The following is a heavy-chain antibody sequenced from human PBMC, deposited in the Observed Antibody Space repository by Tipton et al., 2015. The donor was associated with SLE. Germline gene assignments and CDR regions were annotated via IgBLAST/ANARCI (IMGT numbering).Heavy chain of an antibody. Sequence: TLSLTCTVSGGSISSHYWSWIRQPPGKGLEWIGYVSYTGSTNYNPSLKSRVTISLGTSKNQFSLKLSSVTAADTAVYYCARSGYVSSASDIWGQGTMVTVSS. CDR2: VSYTGST. V-gene: IGHV4-59*11. D-gene: IGHD3-16*01. J-gene: IGHJ3*02. CDR3: ARSGYVSSASDI. CDR1: GGSISSHY.